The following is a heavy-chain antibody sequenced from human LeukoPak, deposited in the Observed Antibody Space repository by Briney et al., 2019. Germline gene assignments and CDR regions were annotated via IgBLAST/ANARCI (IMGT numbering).Heavy chain of an antibody. J-gene: IGHJ4*02. Sequence: NPSETLSLTCAVYGGAFNTFYWSWIRQPPGKGLEWIGQINRYGSANYNPSLKSRVAISLDTSKNQLSLKVTSVTAADTAVYYCARDSPYCPHDSWGQGTLVTVSS. CDR2: INRYGSA. V-gene: IGHV4-34*01. D-gene: IGHD2-8*02. CDR3: ARDSPYCPHDS. CDR1: GGAFNTFY.